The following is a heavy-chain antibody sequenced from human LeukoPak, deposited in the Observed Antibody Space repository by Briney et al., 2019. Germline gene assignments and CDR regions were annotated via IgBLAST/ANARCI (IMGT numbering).Heavy chain of an antibody. CDR1: GFTFSSYS. CDR3: ARDGRIDSWGYYYYMDV. D-gene: IGHD2-15*01. CDR2: ISSSGDYI. Sequence: GGSLRLSCAASGFTFSSYSMNWVRQAPGKGLEWVSSISSSGDYIYYADSVNGRFTISRDNAKNSLYLQMNSLTAEDTAVYYCARDGRIDSWGYYYYMDVWGKGTTVTVSS. V-gene: IGHV3-21*01. J-gene: IGHJ6*03.